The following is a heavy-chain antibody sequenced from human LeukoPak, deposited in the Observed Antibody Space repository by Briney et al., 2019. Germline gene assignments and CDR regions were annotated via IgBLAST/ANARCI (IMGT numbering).Heavy chain of an antibody. CDR1: GFTFSTYW. V-gene: IGHV3-7*01. CDR2: IKEDGSEK. Sequence: GSLRLSCAASGFTFSTYWMSWVRQAPGKGLEWVANIKEDGSEKYYGDSVKGRFTISRDNAKNSPYLEMNSLRVEDTAVYYCARDSSGYQWGQGTLVTVSS. J-gene: IGHJ4*02. CDR3: ARDSSGYQ. D-gene: IGHD3-22*01.